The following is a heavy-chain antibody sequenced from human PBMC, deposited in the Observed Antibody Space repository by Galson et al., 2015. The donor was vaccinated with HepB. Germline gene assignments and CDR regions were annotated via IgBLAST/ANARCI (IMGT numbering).Heavy chain of an antibody. CDR2: IYSAGST. J-gene: IGHJ4*02. V-gene: IGHV3-53*01. Sequence: SLRLSCAASGFTVSSNHMSWVRQAPGKGLECVSIIYSAGSTFHADSVKGRFTISRDNSKSTLYLQMNSLRVEDTAVYYCWGGAYVEDYWGQGTLVTVSS. D-gene: IGHD5-12*01. CDR3: WGGAYVEDY. CDR1: GFTVSSNH.